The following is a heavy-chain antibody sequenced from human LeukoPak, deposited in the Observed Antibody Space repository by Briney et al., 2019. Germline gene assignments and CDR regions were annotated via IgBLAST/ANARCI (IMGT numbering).Heavy chain of an antibody. CDR2: ISSSSSYI. D-gene: IGHD2-15*01. J-gene: IGHJ4*02. Sequence: PGGSLRLSCAASGFTFSSYSMNWVRQAPGKGLEWVSSISSSSSYIYYADSVKGRFTISRDNAKNSLYLQMNSLRAEDTAVYYCARVHCSGGSCYLGFDYWGQGTLVTVSS. CDR3: ARVHCSGGSCYLGFDY. CDR1: GFTFSSYS. V-gene: IGHV3-21*01.